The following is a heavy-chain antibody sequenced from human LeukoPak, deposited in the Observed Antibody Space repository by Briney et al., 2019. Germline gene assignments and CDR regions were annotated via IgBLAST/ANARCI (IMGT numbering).Heavy chain of an antibody. Sequence: GGSLRLSCAASGFTFSSYAMHWVRQAPGKGLEWVAVISYDGSNKYYADSVKGRFTISRDNSKNTLYLQMNSLRAEDTAVYYCARFRTWGDKAFDYWGQGTLVTVSS. CDR1: GFTFSSYA. CDR3: ARFRTWGDKAFDY. D-gene: IGHD2-21*02. CDR2: ISYDGSNK. V-gene: IGHV3-30-3*01. J-gene: IGHJ4*02.